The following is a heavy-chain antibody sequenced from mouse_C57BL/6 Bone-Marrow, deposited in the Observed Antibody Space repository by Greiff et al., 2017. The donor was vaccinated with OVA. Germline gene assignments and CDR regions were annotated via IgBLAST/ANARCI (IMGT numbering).Heavy chain of an antibody. J-gene: IGHJ2*01. Sequence: VQLQQSGAELVRPGASVKLSCTASGFNIKDGYMHWVKQRPEQGLEWIGWIDPENGDTEYASKFQGKATITADTSSNTAYLQLSSLTSEDTAVYYCTTLYDFDYWGQGTTLTVSS. CDR3: TTLYDFDY. V-gene: IGHV14-4*01. CDR2: IDPENGDT. D-gene: IGHD2-3*01. CDR1: GFNIKDGY.